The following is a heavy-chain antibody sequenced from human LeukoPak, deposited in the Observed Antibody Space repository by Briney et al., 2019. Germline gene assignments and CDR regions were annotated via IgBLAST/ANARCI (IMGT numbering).Heavy chain of an antibody. D-gene: IGHD3-22*01. Sequence: SETLSLTCAVYGGSSSGYYWSWIRQPPGKGLERIGEINHSGSTNYNPSLKSRVTISVDTSKNQFSLKLSSVTAADTAVYYCARGYDSSGYYYWSTRGDFRLLDYWGQGTLVTVSS. CDR2: INHSGST. J-gene: IGHJ4*02. CDR3: ARGYDSSGYYYWSTRGDFRLLDY. CDR1: GGSSSGYY. V-gene: IGHV4-34*01.